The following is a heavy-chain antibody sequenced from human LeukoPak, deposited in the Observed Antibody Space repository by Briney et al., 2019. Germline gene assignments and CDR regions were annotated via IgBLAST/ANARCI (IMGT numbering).Heavy chain of an antibody. CDR2: IGTASDT. CDR1: GFTFSSFD. Sequence: PGGSLRLSCAASGFTFSSFDMHWVRQPTGQGLELVSTIGTASDTYYPGSVDGRFTLSRDNAKNSLYLQMNSLTAGDTAVYYCARGPPRGKYYYMDVWGKGTTVTVSS. D-gene: IGHD1-1*01. J-gene: IGHJ6*03. V-gene: IGHV3-13*01. CDR3: ARGPPRGKYYYMDV.